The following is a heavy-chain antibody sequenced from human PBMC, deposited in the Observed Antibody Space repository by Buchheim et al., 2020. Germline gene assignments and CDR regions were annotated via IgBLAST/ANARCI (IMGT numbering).Heavy chain of an antibody. Sequence: QVQVVESGGGMVKPGRSLRLSCAASGFTFSNYGMHWVRQAPGKGLEWVAFISYDGTTKYYADSVKGRFTVSRDNSKNTVYLQMSRLRAEDTALYYCAKGFYDRSDLYKVSPPLDSWGQGTL. CDR1: GFTFSNYG. J-gene: IGHJ4*02. CDR2: ISYDGTTK. D-gene: IGHD3-22*01. CDR3: AKGFYDRSDLYKVSPPLDS. V-gene: IGHV3-30*18.